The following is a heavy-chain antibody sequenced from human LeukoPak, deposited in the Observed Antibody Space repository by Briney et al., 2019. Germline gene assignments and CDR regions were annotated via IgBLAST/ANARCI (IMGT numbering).Heavy chain of an antibody. D-gene: IGHD3-10*01. V-gene: IGHV5-51*01. CDR1: GYSFTSYW. CDR2: IYPGDSDT. Sequence: GESLKISCKGSGYSFTSYWIGWVRQMPGKGLEWMGIIYPGDSDTRYSPSFQGQFTISADKSISTAYLQWSSLKASDTAMYYCARTRLVRGPYDAFDIWGQGTMVTVSS. J-gene: IGHJ3*02. CDR3: ARTRLVRGPYDAFDI.